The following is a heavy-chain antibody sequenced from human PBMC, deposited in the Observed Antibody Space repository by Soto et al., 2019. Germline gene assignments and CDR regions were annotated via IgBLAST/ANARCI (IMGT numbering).Heavy chain of an antibody. CDR3: ARHDGAASTIDY. D-gene: IGHD6-25*01. CDR1: GGSISSSIYY. V-gene: IGHV4-39*01. CDR2: IYYSGST. Sequence: SETLSLTCTVAGGSISSSIYYWGWIRKPPGKGLEWIGSIYYSGSTYYNPSLKSRVTISVDTSKNQFSLKLSSVTAADTAVYYCARHDGAASTIDYWGQGTLVTVSS. J-gene: IGHJ4*02.